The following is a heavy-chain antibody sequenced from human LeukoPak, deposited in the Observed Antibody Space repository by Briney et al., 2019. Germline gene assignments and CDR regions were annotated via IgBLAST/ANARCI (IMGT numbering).Heavy chain of an antibody. V-gene: IGHV1-3*04. J-gene: IGHJ4*02. CDR3: ARRSPLGAVTPAHYYDH. D-gene: IGHD4-17*01. CDR2: VNTGNGGT. CDR1: GYTLSTYS. Sequence: WASVKVSCKASGYTLSTYSMHWLRQAPGQRLEWMGWVNTGNGGTRFSQKFQARITITRGTSATTAYMELSSLSSEDTAVYYCARRSPLGAVTPAHYYDHWGPGTLVTVAS.